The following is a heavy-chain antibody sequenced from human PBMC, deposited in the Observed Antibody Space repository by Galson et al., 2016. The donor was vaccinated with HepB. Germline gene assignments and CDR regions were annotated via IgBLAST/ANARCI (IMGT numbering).Heavy chain of an antibody. V-gene: IGHV3-23*01. CDR3: ARFTQEWLDRVYYFDY. D-gene: IGHD6-19*01. CDR1: GFTFGRYA. Sequence: SLRLSCAASGFTFGRYAMSWVRQAPGKGLEWVSAISGDGGSTYYEGSVQGRFTSSRDRSTNTMSLQMNSLRTDDTAVYYCARFTQEWLDRVYYFDYWGQGTLVTVSS. J-gene: IGHJ4*02. CDR2: ISGDGGST.